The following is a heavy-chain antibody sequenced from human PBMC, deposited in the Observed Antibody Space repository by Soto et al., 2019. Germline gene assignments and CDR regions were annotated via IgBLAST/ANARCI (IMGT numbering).Heavy chain of an antibody. Sequence: QVQLVQSGAEVKKPGSSVKVSCKASGGTFSSYTISWVRQAPGQGLEWMGRIIPILGIANYAQKFQGRVTITADKSTSTAYMELSSLRSDDTAVYYCARDLGAVAGRFLTWFDPWGQGTLVTVSS. V-gene: IGHV1-69*08. J-gene: IGHJ5*02. D-gene: IGHD6-19*01. CDR3: ARDLGAVAGRFLTWFDP. CDR1: GGTFSSYT. CDR2: IIPILGIA.